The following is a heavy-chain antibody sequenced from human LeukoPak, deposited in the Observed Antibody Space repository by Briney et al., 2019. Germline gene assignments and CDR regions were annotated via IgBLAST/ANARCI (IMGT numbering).Heavy chain of an antibody. CDR2: IYHSGST. CDR1: GGSISSGGYY. D-gene: IGHD3-10*01. Sequence: SETLSLTCTVSGGSISSGGYYWSWIRQPPGKGLEWIGYIYHSGSTYYNPSLKSRVTISVDRSKNQFSLKLSSVTAADTAVYYCARYGEWVLWGQGTLVTVSS. CDR3: ARYGEWVL. V-gene: IGHV4-30-2*01. J-gene: IGHJ4*02.